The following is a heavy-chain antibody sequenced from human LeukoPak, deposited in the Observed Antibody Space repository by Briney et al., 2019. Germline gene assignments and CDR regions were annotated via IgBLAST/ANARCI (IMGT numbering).Heavy chain of an antibody. Sequence: GGSLRLSCAASGFTFDDYAMHWVRQAPGKGLEWVSGISWNSGSIGYADSVKGRFTISRDNSKNTLYLQMNSLRAEDTAVYYCAKAGSRYCSSTSCSYFDYWGQGTLVTVSS. V-gene: IGHV3-9*01. CDR3: AKAGSRYCSSTSCSYFDY. D-gene: IGHD2-2*01. J-gene: IGHJ4*02. CDR2: ISWNSGSI. CDR1: GFTFDDYA.